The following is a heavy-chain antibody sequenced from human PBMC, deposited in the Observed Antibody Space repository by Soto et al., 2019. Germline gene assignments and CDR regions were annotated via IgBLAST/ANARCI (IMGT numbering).Heavy chain of an antibody. CDR1: GFTFTSYG. D-gene: IGHD5-18*01. CDR2: ISYDGGLQ. Sequence: QAHLVESGGGVVQPGRSLRLSCAASGFTFTSYGMHWVRQAPGTRLEWVAVISYDGGLQHYADSVKGRFTISRDNSKTLVLMQMTSLRAEDTAVYYCVSDRGYGHASVPYSWGQGTLVCVSS. V-gene: IGHV3-30*03. CDR3: VSDRGYGHASVPYS. J-gene: IGHJ4*02.